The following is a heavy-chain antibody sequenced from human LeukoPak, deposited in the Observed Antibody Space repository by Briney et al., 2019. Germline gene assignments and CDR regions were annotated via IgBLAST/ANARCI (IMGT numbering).Heavy chain of an antibody. CDR3: AKDPSMVRGKDAFDI. D-gene: IGHD3-10*01. Sequence: GGSLRLSCAASGFTVSSNSMSWVRQAPGKGLEWVSFIYSDNTHYSDSVKGRFTISRDNSKNTLYLQMNSLRAEDTAVYYCAKDPSMVRGKDAFDIWGQGTMVTVSS. J-gene: IGHJ3*02. CDR2: IYSDNT. V-gene: IGHV3-53*01. CDR1: GFTVSSNS.